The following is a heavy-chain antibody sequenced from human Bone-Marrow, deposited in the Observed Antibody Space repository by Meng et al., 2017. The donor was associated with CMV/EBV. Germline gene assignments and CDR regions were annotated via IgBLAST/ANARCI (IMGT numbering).Heavy chain of an antibody. J-gene: IGHJ6*02. D-gene: IGHD3-3*01. Sequence: SETLSLTCTVSGGSISSGGYYWSWIRQHPGKGLEWIGYIYYSGSTYYNPSLKSRVTISVDTSKNQFSLKLSSVTAADTAVYYCARERELTIFGVVTDYYGMDVWGQGPTVTVPS. V-gene: IGHV4-31*03. CDR3: ARERELTIFGVVTDYYGMDV. CDR2: IYYSGST. CDR1: GGSISSGGYY.